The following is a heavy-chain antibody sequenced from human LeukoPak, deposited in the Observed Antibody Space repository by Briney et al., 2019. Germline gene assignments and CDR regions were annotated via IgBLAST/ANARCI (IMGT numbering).Heavy chain of an antibody. CDR3: ARVSGWYSSSWAHYMDV. V-gene: IGHV3-9*01. CDR2: ISWNSGSI. Sequence: GRSLRLSCAASGFTFDDYAMHWVRQAPGKGLEWVSGISWNSGSIGYADSVKGRFTISRDNAKNSLYLQMNSLRAEDTALYYCARVSGWYSSSWAHYMDVWGKGTTVTVSS. D-gene: IGHD6-13*01. CDR1: GFTFDDYA. J-gene: IGHJ6*03.